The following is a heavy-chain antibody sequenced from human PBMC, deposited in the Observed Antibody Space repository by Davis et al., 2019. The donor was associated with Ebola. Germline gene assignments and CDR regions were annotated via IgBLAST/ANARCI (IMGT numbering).Heavy chain of an antibody. CDR2: IRSKANSYAT. V-gene: IGHV3-73*01. CDR1: GFTFSGSA. D-gene: IGHD2-2*01. CDR3: SADDY. J-gene: IGHJ4*02. Sequence: GESLKIPCAASGFTFSGSAMHWVRQASGKGLEWVGRIRSKANSYATAYAASVKGRFTISRDDSKNTAYLQMNSLKTEDTAVYYCSADDYWGQGTLVTVSS.